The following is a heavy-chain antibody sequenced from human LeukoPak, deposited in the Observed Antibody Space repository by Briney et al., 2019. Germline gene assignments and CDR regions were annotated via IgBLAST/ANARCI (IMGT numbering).Heavy chain of an antibody. Sequence: GGSLRLSCAASGFTFSSYWMSWVRQAPGKGLEWVAVISDDGRQTYYADSVKGRFTISRDNSKNTVYLQMNSLRDEDSATYYCARVYLERLTAGYFDHWGQGTLVTVSP. D-gene: IGHD2-8*01. CDR3: ARVYLERLTAGYFDH. CDR1: GFTFSSYW. J-gene: IGHJ4*02. CDR2: ISDDGRQT. V-gene: IGHV3-30*03.